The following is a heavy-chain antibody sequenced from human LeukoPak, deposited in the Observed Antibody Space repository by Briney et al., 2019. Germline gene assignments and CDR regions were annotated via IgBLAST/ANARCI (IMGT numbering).Heavy chain of an antibody. J-gene: IGHJ4*02. CDR1: GFNISDHY. V-gene: IGHV3-11*01. Sequence: GGSLRLSCAASGFNISDHYMSWIRQAPGRGLGWVSYISNRGFSTYYADSVKGRFTISRDNTKNSLYLEMQSLRVEDTAVYYCARNKRRFDQWGQGTVVTVSS. CDR3: ARNKRRFDQ. CDR2: ISNRGFST.